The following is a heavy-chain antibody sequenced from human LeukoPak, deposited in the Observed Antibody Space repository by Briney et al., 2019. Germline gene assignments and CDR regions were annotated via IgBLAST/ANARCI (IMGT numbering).Heavy chain of an antibody. J-gene: IGHJ5*02. CDR2: IYYSGST. D-gene: IGHD3-10*01. CDR1: GGSISSSSYY. V-gene: IGHV4-39*06. Sequence: SETLSLTCTVSGGSISSSSYYWGWIRQPPGKGLEWIGSIYYSGSTYYNPSLKSRVTISVDTSKNQFALKLSSVTAADTAVYYCARDRGRRQDNWFDPWGQGTLVTVSS. CDR3: ARDRGRRQDNWFDP.